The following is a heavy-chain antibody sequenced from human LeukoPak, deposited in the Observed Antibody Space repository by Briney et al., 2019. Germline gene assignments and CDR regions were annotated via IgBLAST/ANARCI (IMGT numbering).Heavy chain of an antibody. D-gene: IGHD2-21*01. CDR2: ISYDGSNK. CDR1: GFTFSSYG. CDR3: AKNYSPFANYYYGMDV. V-gene: IGHV3-30*18. Sequence: GGSLRLSCAASGFTFSSYGIHWVRQAPGKGLEWVAVISYDGSNKYYGDSVKGRFTISRDNSKSTLYLQMDSLRAEDTAVYYCAKNYSPFANYYYGMDVWGQGTTVAVSS. J-gene: IGHJ6*02.